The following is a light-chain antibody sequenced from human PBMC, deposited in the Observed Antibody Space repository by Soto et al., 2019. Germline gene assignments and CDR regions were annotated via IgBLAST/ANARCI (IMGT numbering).Light chain of an antibody. V-gene: IGLV2-14*01. CDR2: EVS. J-gene: IGLJ1*01. Sequence: QSALTQPASVSGSPGQSITISCTGTSSDVGGYNYVSWCQQHPGKAPKLMIYEVSNRPAGVSNRFSGSKSGNTASLTISGLQAEDEADYYCSSYTSSSTPYVFGTGTRSPS. CDR3: SSYTSSSTPYV. CDR1: SSDVGGYNY.